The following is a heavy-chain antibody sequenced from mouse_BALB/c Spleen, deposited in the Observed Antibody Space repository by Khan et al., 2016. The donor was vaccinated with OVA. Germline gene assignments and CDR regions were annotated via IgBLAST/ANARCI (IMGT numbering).Heavy chain of an antibody. J-gene: IGHJ4*01. Sequence: QVQLKQSGPGLAAPSQSLSITCTISGFSLTNYGVHWIRQPPGKGLEWLAVIWSDGSTTYNSALKSRLTITKDNSQSQVFLKMRSRQTDDTAIYFCARQPYYHYNIMDYWGQGTSVTVSS. CDR1: GFSLTNYG. CDR2: IWSDGST. D-gene: IGHD2-10*01. V-gene: IGHV2-6-1*01. CDR3: ARQPYYHYNIMDY.